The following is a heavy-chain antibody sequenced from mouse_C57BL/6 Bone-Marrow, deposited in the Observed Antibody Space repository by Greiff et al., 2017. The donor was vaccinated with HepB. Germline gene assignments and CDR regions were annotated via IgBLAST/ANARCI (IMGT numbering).Heavy chain of an antibody. CDR3: ARWSFDY. CDR1: GYTFTSYW. V-gene: IGHV1-69*01. J-gene: IGHJ2*01. CDR2: IDPSDSYT. Sequence: VKLVESGAELVMPGASVKLSCKASGYTFTSYWMHWVKQRPGQGLEWIGEIDPSDSYTNYNQKFKGKSTLTVDKSSSTAYMQRSSLTSEDSSVYYCARWSFDYWGQGTTLTVSS.